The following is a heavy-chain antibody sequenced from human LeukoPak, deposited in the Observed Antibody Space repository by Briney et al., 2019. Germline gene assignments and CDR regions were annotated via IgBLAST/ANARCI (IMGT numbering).Heavy chain of an antibody. J-gene: IGHJ4*02. V-gene: IGHV1-2*02. CDR2: INPNSGGT. D-gene: IGHD3-10*01. CDR1: GYTFTGYY. CDR3: ARGLITMVRGVSFLVY. Sequence: ASVKVSCKASGYTFTGYYMHWVRQPPGQGLEWMGWINPNSGGTNYAQKFQGRATMTRDTSISTAYMELSRLRSDDTAVYYCARGLITMVRGVSFLVYWGQGTLVTVSS.